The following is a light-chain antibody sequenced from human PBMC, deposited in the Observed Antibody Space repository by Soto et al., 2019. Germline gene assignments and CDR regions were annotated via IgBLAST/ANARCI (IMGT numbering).Light chain of an antibody. V-gene: IGKV1-39*01. Sequence: DIQLTQSPSSLSASVGDKVTITCRASQSIRSYLNWVQQKPGKAPKLLIYDASSLQTGVPSRFSGIGSGTDFSLTISSLQPEDFANYYCQQSYSTPPWTFGQGTKVDIK. CDR3: QQSYSTPPWT. CDR1: QSIRSY. CDR2: DAS. J-gene: IGKJ1*01.